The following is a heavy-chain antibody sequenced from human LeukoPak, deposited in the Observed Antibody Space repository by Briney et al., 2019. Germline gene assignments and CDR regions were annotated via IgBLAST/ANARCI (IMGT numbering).Heavy chain of an antibody. CDR2: INPKSGDT. Sequence: GASVKVSCKASGYTFIDYFIHWVRQAPGQGLEWMGWINPKSGDTNCAQQFQGRVTMTRDTSISTAYMELSSLRSDDTAVYYCARDIKWELLYWGQGTLVTVSS. CDR3: ARDIKWELLY. CDR1: GYTFIDYF. D-gene: IGHD1-26*01. V-gene: IGHV1-2*02. J-gene: IGHJ4*02.